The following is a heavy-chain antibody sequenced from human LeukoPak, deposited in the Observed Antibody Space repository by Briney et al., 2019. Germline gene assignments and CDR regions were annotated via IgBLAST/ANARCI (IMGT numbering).Heavy chain of an antibody. CDR3: ARDLWFGYYYYMDV. V-gene: IGHV4-59*01. CDR2: IYYSGST. Sequence: PSETLSLTCTVSGGSISSYYWSWIRQPPGKGLEWIGCIYYSGSTNYNPSLKSRVTISVDTSKNQFSLKLSSVTAADTAVYYCARDLWFGYYYYMDVWGKGTTVTVSS. CDR1: GGSISSYY. D-gene: IGHD2-21*01. J-gene: IGHJ6*03.